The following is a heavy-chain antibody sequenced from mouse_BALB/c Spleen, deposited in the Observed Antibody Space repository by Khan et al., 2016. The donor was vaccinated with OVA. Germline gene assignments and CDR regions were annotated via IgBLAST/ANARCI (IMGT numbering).Heavy chain of an antibody. J-gene: IGHJ3*01. V-gene: IGHV1-80*01. CDR1: GYTFSSSW. CDR2: IYPGDGDN. CDR3: ARYYGSRFAY. Sequence: QVQLKESGAELVRPGSSVKISCKASGYTFSSSWMNWVKQRPGQGLEWIGQIYPGDGDNNYNGKFKGKATLTADKSSRTAYMQLNSLTSEDSAVHFCARYYGSRFAYWGQGTLVTVSA. D-gene: IGHD1-1*01.